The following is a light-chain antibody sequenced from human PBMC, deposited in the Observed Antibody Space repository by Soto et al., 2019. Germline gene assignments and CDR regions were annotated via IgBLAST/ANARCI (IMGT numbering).Light chain of an antibody. CDR2: EVN. J-gene: IGLJ1*01. CDR3: SSSAGTYNYV. V-gene: IGLV2-8*01. Sequence: QAVVTQPPSASGSPGQSVTISCTGTSSDVGKYNSVSWYQQYPGKAPKLVIYEVNKRPSGVPDRFSGSKSGNTASLTVSGLQADDEADYYCSSSAGTYNYVFGGGTKLTVL. CDR1: SSDVGKYNS.